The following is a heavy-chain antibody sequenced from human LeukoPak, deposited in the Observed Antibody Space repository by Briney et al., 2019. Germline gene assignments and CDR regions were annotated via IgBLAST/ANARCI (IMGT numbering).Heavy chain of an antibody. CDR1: GYTFTSYD. J-gene: IGHJ5*02. CDR2: MNPNSGNT. V-gene: IGHV1-8*01. CDR3: ARDCTSCYVGENWFDP. D-gene: IGHD2-2*01. Sequence: GASVKVSCKASGYTFTSYDINWVRQATGQGLEWMGWMNPNSGNTGYAQKFQGRVTMTRNTSISTAYMELSSLRSEDTAVYYCARDCTSCYVGENWFDPWGQGTLVTVSS.